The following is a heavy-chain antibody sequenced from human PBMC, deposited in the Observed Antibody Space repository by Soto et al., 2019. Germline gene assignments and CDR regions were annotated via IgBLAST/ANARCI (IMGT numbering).Heavy chain of an antibody. Sequence: SETLSLTCAVSGGSISSGGYSWSWIRQPPGKGLEWIGYIYHSGSTYYNPSLKSRVTISVDGSKNQFSLKLSSVTAADTAVYYCARETAAGKGGGWFDPWGQGTLVTVSS. CDR3: ARETAAGKGGGWFDP. J-gene: IGHJ5*02. CDR2: IYHSGST. CDR1: GGSISSGGYS. D-gene: IGHD6-13*01. V-gene: IGHV4-30-2*01.